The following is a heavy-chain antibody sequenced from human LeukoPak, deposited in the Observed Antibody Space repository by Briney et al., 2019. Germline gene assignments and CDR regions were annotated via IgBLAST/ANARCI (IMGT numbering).Heavy chain of an antibody. Sequence: WESLTLSCAVSGLTFSSYVMHWVRQAPGKGLEWVAIISYDGSNEYYADSVNGRFTISRDNSKNTLYLQMHSLRAEDTAVYYCARKAGYYYGSGDYWGQGTLVSVSS. V-gene: IGHV3-30*04. CDR1: GLTFSSYV. D-gene: IGHD3-10*01. CDR3: ARKAGYYYGSGDY. CDR2: ISYDGSNE. J-gene: IGHJ4*02.